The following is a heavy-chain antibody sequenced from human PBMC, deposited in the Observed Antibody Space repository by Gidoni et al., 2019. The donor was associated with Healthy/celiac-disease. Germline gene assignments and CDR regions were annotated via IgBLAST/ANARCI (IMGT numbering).Heavy chain of an antibody. CDR2: ISGSGGSP. J-gene: IGHJ6*02. CDR3: AKDQEPRVTGTYYYYGMDV. Sequence: EVQLLESGGGLVQPGGSLRLSCAASGFTFSSYALSWVRQAPGKGLEWVSAISGSGGSPYYADSVKGRFTISRDNSKNTLYLQMNSLRAEDTAVYYCAKDQEPRVTGTYYYYGMDVWGQGTTVTVSS. CDR1: GFTFSSYA. V-gene: IGHV3-23*01. D-gene: IGHD1-20*01.